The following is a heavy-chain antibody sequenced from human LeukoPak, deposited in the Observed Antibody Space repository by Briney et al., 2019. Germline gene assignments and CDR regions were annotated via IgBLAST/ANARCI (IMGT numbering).Heavy chain of an antibody. CDR1: GFTFSSYA. D-gene: IGHD1-26*01. CDR3: AKGSGSYYSWYYFDY. J-gene: IGHJ4*02. Sequence: GGSLRLSCAASGFTFSSYAMSWVRQAPGKGLEWVSAISGSGGSTYYADSVKGRFTISRDNSKNTLYLQMNSLRAEDTAVYYCAKGSGSYYSWYYFDYWGQGTLVTVSS. CDR2: ISGSGGST. V-gene: IGHV3-23*01.